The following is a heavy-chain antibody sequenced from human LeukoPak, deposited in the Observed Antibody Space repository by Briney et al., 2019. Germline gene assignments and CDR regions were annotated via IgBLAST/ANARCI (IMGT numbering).Heavy chain of an antibody. CDR3: ARDLYCSGGSCRYQVFDI. J-gene: IGHJ3*02. Sequence: SETLSLTCAVYGGSFSGYYWSWIRQPPGKGLEWIGEINHSGSTNYNPSLKSRVTISVDMSKNQFSLKLSSVTAADTAVYYCARDLYCSGGSCRYQVFDIWGQGTMVTVSS. D-gene: IGHD2-15*01. V-gene: IGHV4-34*01. CDR1: GGSFSGYY. CDR2: INHSGST.